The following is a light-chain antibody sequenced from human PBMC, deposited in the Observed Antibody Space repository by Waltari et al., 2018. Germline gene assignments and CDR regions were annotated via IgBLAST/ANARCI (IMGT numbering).Light chain of an antibody. CDR3: NSYAGSSSWV. V-gene: IGLV2-14*01. CDR2: DVS. Sequence: QSALTQPASVSGSPGQSITISCTRTSSDAGFYNYVSWYQQHPGKAPKLMIYDVSERPSGVSNRFSGSKSGNTASLTISGLQAEDEADYYCNSYAGSSSWVFGGGTKLTVL. J-gene: IGLJ3*02. CDR1: SSDAGFYNY.